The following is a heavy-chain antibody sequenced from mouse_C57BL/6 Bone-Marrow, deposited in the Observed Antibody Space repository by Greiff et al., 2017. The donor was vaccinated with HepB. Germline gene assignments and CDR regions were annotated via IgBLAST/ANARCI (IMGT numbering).Heavy chain of an antibody. J-gene: IGHJ4*01. CDR3: ASPAYYSNCDAMDY. D-gene: IGHD2-5*01. V-gene: IGHV5-6*02. Sequence: EVMLVESGGDLVKPGGSLKLSCAASGFTFSSYGMSWVRQTPDKRLEWVATISSGGSYTYYPDSVKGRFTISRDNAKNTLYLQMSSLKSEDTAMYYCASPAYYSNCDAMDYWGQGTSVTVSS. CDR1: GFTFSSYG. CDR2: ISSGGSYT.